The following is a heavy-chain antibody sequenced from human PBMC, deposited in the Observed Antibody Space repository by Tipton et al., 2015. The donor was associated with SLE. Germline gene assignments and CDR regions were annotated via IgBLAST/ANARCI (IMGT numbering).Heavy chain of an antibody. V-gene: IGHV3-21*01. CDR2: ISSSSSYI. CDR1: GFTFSSYS. J-gene: IGHJ4*02. CDR3: ARDQGVYSSSWFDY. D-gene: IGHD6-13*01. Sequence: SLRLSCAASGFTFSSYSMNWVRQAPGKGLEWVSSISSSSSYIYYADSVKGRFTISRDNAKNSLYLQMNSLRAEDTAVYYCARDQGVYSSSWFDYWGQGTLVTVSS.